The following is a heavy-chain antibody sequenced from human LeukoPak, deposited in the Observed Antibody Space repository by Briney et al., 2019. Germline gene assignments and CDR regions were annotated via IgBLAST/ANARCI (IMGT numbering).Heavy chain of an antibody. CDR3: AREVGADFDY. CDR2: IKEDGSEK. CDR1: GFTFRRYW. Sequence: GGSLRLSCAPSGFTFRRYWMSWVRQAPGKGLEWVANIKEDGSEKYYVDSVKGRFTISRDNAKNSLYLQMNSLRAEDTAVYYCAREVGADFDYWGQGTLVTVSS. J-gene: IGHJ4*02. V-gene: IGHV3-7*01. D-gene: IGHD1-26*01.